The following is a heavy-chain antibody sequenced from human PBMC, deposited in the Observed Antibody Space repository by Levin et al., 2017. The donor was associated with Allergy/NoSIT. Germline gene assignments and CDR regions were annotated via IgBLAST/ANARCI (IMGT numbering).Heavy chain of an antibody. CDR3: AKEMNQQDDYGGNLDY. V-gene: IGHV3-23*01. D-gene: IGHD4-23*01. Sequence: AGESLKISCAASGFTFSSYAMSWVRQAPGKGLEWVSAISGSGGSTYYADSVKGRFTISRDNSKNTLYLQMNSLRAEDTAVYYCAKEMNQQDDYGGNLDYWGQGTLVTVSS. CDR1: GFTFSSYA. J-gene: IGHJ4*02. CDR2: ISGSGGST.